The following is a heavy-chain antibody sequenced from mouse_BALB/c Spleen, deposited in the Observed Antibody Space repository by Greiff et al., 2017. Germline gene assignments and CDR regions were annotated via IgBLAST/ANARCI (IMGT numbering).Heavy chain of an antibody. CDR1: GFNIKDTY. CDR2: IDPANGNT. V-gene: IGHV14-3*02. CDR3: AIEGLYYFDY. Sequence: EVHLVESGAELVKPGASVKLSCTASGFNIKDTYMHWVKQRPEQGLEWIGRIDPANGNTKYDPKFQGKATITADTSSNTAYLQLSSLTSEDTAVYYCAIEGLYYFDYWGQGTTLTVSS. J-gene: IGHJ2*01.